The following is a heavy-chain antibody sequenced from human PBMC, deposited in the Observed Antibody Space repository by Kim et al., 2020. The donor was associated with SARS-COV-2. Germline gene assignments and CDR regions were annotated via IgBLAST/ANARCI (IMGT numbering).Heavy chain of an antibody. J-gene: IGHJ5*02. CDR3: ARADWFDP. CDR2: NGNT. Sequence: NGNTKYSQKLQGRVTITRDTSASTAYMEPSSLRSEDTAVYYCARADWFDPWGQGTLVTVSS. V-gene: IGHV1-3*01.